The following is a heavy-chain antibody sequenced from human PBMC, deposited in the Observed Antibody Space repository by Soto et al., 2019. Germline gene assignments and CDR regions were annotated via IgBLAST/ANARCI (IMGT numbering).Heavy chain of an antibody. V-gene: IGHV1-18*01. J-gene: IGHJ4*02. CDR2: ISAFNGNT. CDR3: AGNYDSSGIGRPFSI. CDR1: GYTFTSYG. D-gene: IGHD3-22*01. Sequence: QVQLVQSGAEVKKPGASVKVSCKASGYTFTSYGISWVRQAPGQGLEWMGWISAFNGNTYYAQKLQGRVTMTTDTSTSTAYMELRSRSSDHTAVYYCAGNYDSSGIGRPFSIWRQGTLVTVSS.